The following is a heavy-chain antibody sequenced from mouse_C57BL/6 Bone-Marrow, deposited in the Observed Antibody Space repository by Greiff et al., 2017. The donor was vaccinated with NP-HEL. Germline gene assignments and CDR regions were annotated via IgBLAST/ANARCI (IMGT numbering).Heavy chain of an antibody. CDR3: ARLGNYYGSSPYAMDC. CDR1: GFTFSDYG. Sequence: DVHLVESGGGLVQPGGSLKLSCAASGFTFSDYGMAWVRQAPRKGPEWVAFISNLAYSIYYADTVTGRFNISRENAKNTLYLEMSSLRSEDTAMYYCARLGNYYGSSPYAMDCWGQGTSVTVSS. CDR2: ISNLAYSI. D-gene: IGHD1-1*01. J-gene: IGHJ4*01. V-gene: IGHV5-15*01.